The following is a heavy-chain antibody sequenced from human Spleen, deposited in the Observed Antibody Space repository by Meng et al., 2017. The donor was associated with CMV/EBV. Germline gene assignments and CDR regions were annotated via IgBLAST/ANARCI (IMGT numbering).Heavy chain of an antibody. Sequence: QVQLQESGPGLVKPSXXXXXTXXVSGGSISSYYWSWIRQPAGKGLEWIGRIYTSGSTNYNPSLKSRVTMSVDTSKNQFSLKLSSVTAADTAVYYCARDGTGSIAVDDMSIWGQGTLVTVSS. V-gene: IGHV4-4*07. J-gene: IGHJ4*02. CDR1: GGSISSYY. CDR3: ARDGTGSIAVDDMSI. CDR2: IYTSGST. D-gene: IGHD6-19*01.